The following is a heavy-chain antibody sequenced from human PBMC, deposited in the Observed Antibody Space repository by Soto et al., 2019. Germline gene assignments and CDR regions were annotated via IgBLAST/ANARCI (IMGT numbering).Heavy chain of an antibody. CDR2: INPNSGGT. V-gene: IGHV1-2*04. CDR1: GYTFTGYY. Sequence: VKVSCKASGYTFTGYYMHWVRQAPGQGLEWMGWINPNSGGTNYAQKFQGWVTMTRDTSISTAYMELSRLRSDDTAVYYCAREDLGYCSGGSCYSGYYYGMDVWGQGTTVTVSS. CDR3: AREDLGYCSGGSCYSGYYYGMDV. D-gene: IGHD2-15*01. J-gene: IGHJ6*02.